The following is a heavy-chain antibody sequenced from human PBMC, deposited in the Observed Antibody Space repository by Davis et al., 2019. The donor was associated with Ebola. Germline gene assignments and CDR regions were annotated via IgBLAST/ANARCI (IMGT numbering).Heavy chain of an antibody. CDR2: ISGSGGST. J-gene: IGHJ4*02. Sequence: PGGSLRLSCAASGFTFSSYAMSWVRQAPGKGLEWVSAISGSGGSTYYADSVKGRFTISRHNSENTVFLQMNSLRPDDTAVYYCARDPPQSGGYMWGQGTLVTVSS. V-gene: IGHV3-23*01. CDR3: ARDPPQSGGYM. CDR1: GFTFSSYA. D-gene: IGHD5-12*01.